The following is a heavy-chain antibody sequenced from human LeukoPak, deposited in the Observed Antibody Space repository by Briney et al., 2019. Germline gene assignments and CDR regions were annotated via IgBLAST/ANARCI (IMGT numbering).Heavy chain of an antibody. J-gene: IGHJ6*03. D-gene: IGHD2-2*01. CDR3: AREEYQLLWTYDYYYMDV. CDR2: INHSGST. V-gene: IGHV4-39*07. CDR1: GVSISSSNSY. Sequence: SETLSLTCTVSGVSISSSNSYWSWIRQPPGKGLEWIGEINHSGSTNYNPSLKSRVTISVDTSKNQFSLKLSSVTAADTAVYYCAREEYQLLWTYDYYYMDVWGKGTTVTISS.